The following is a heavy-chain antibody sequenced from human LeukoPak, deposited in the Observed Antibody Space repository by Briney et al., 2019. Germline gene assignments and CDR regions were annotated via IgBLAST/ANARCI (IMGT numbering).Heavy chain of an antibody. CDR1: GFTLSSNA. D-gene: IGHD6-19*01. CDR3: AKGPRASGWTYFDY. CDR2: ISGSGGST. Sequence: GGSLRLSPAASGFTLSSNAMSWVRAAPGKGLEWVSVISGSGGSTYSAESVKGRFTISRDNSKNTLYLQMNSLRVEDTAVYYCAKGPRASGWTYFDYWGQGTLVTVSS. J-gene: IGHJ4*02. V-gene: IGHV3-23*01.